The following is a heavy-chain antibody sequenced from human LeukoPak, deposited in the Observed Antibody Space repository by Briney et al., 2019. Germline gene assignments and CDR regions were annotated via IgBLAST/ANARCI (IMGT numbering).Heavy chain of an antibody. J-gene: IGHJ4*02. CDR3: ARDLGPSRGFDY. Sequence: SETLSLTCTVSGASLSPYYWSWLRQPPGKGLEWIGYVFYTGSTTYNPSLKSRLTISVDTSKRQFSLKLNSVTAADTAVYYCARDLGPSRGFDYWGRGTLVSVSS. V-gene: IGHV4-59*01. CDR2: VFYTGST. D-gene: IGHD3-10*01. CDR1: GASLSPYY.